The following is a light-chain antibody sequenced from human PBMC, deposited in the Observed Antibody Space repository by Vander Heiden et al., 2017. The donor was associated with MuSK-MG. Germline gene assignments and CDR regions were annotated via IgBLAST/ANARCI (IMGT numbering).Light chain of an antibody. CDR3: AAWDDSLNGFYV. CDR1: SPNIGSNT. J-gene: IGLJ1*01. CDR2: SNN. Sequence: QSVLTQPPSASGTPGQRVTISCSGSSPNIGSNTVNWYQQLPGTAPKLLIYSNNQRPSGVPDRCSGSKSGTSASLAISGLQSEDEADDYCAAWDDSLNGFYVFGTGTKVTVL. V-gene: IGLV1-44*01.